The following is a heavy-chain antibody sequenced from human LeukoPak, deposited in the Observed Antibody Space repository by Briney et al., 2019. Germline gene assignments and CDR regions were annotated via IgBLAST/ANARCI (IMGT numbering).Heavy chain of an antibody. Sequence: GGSLRLSCVASGFTFSNYAMSWVRQAPGKGLDWVSVISGSAGKIRYAGSVKGRFTISRDNSENTVYLQMNNLRAEDTAVYYCAGRVTGYSSGYVYWGQGTLVTVSS. D-gene: IGHD5-18*01. CDR3: AGRVTGYSSGYVY. CDR2: ISGSAGKI. J-gene: IGHJ4*02. V-gene: IGHV3-23*01. CDR1: GFTFSNYA.